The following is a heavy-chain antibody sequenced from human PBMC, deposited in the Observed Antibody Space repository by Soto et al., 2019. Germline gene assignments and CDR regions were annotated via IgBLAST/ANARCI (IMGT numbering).Heavy chain of an antibody. CDR2: MWYDGRNI. D-gene: IGHD3-10*02. CDR3: ARDCGHLSTYVSVALDF. CDR1: GFSVNSYG. Sequence: QVQLVESGGGVVQPGRSLRLSCSASGFSVNSYGVHWVRQAPGKGLEWVAVMWYDGRNIFYADSVKGRFNISRDNSRNIVYFQMNDHRVEDTGLYYCARDCGHLSTYVSVALDFWGQRTMVTVSS. V-gene: IGHV3-33*01. J-gene: IGHJ3*01.